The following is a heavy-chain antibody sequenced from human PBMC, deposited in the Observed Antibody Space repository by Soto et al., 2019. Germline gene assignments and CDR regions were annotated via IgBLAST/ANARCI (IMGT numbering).Heavy chain of an antibody. CDR1: GGTFSSYP. J-gene: IGHJ6*02. V-gene: IGHV1-69*01. Sequence: QVQLVQSGAEVKKPGSSVKVSCEASGGTFSSYPINWVRQAPGQGLEWMGGIIPFFGTSNYAQKFQGRVTITADDSTSRAYMELRSLRSEDTALYYCARVGHITNYGMAVWGQGTTVTVSS. CDR2: IIPFFGTS. D-gene: IGHD1-26*01. CDR3: ARVGHITNYGMAV.